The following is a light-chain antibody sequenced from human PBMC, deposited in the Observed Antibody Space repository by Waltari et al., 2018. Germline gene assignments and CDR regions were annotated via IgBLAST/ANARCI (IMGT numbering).Light chain of an antibody. Sequence: QSALTQPASVSGSPGQSLTMSCTGTSSALGRQKYVSWYQQHPGKAPKLMIYDVSERPSGVSNRFSGSKSVNTASLTISWLQADDEADYYCCAYTGSVWVFGGGTKLTVL. CDR2: DVS. CDR3: CAYTGSVWV. J-gene: IGLJ3*02. V-gene: IGLV2-14*03. CDR1: SSALGRQKY.